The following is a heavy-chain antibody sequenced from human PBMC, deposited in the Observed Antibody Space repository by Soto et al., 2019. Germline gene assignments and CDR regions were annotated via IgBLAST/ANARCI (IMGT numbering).Heavy chain of an antibody. CDR3: ARVSADIVVVPAAMLVGWFDP. CDR2: IYHSGST. V-gene: IGHV4-38-2*01. J-gene: IGHJ5*02. D-gene: IGHD2-2*01. CDR1: GYSISSGYY. Sequence: SETLSLTCAVSGYSISSGYYWGWIRQPPGKGLEWIGSIYHSGSTYYNPSLKSRVTISVDTSKNQFSLKLSSVTAADTAVYYCARVSADIVVVPAAMLVGWFDPWGQGTLLTVSS.